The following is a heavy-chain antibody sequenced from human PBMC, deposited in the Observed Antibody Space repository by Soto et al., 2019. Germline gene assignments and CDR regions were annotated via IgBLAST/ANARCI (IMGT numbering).Heavy chain of an antibody. CDR3: ARDGGRHSGGIDY. CDR1: GGTFSSYS. Sequence: QVQLVQSGAEVKKPGSSVKVSCKASGGTFSSYSINWVRQAPGQGLEWMGEIIPIFGTANYAQKSQGRVTITADESTSTAYMELSSLRSEDTAVYNCARDGGRHSGGIDYWGQGTLVTVSS. J-gene: IGHJ4*02. V-gene: IGHV1-69*01. CDR2: IIPIFGTA. D-gene: IGHD1-26*01.